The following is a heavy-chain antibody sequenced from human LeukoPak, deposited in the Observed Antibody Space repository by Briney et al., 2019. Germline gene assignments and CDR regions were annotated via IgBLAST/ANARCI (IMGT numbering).Heavy chain of an antibody. CDR2: MNLDGSEK. CDR1: GFTFSSYW. Sequence: GGSLRLSCAASGFTFSSYWMSWVRQPPGEGLEWVARMNLDGSEKYYVDSVKGRFTISRGNAKNSLYLQMNSLRAEDTAVYYCARISYYFDYWGQGTLVTVSS. J-gene: IGHJ4*02. CDR3: ARISYYFDY. V-gene: IGHV3-7*04.